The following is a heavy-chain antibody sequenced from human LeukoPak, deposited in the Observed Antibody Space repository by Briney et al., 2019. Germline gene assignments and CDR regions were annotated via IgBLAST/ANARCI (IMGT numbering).Heavy chain of an antibody. J-gene: IGHJ6*02. CDR1: GFSSGFSFSTSG. D-gene: IGHD4-17*01. CDR3: ARGHYGGKPMSYYYGMDV. V-gene: IGHV3-30*03. Sequence: HPGKSLTLSCVVSGFSSGFSFSTSGMHWVRQAPGKGPEWVAVISSDETNKYYADSVKGRFTISRDNSKNTLYLQMNSLRAEDTAVYYCARGHYGGKPMSYYYGMDVWGQGTTVTVSS. CDR2: ISSDETNK.